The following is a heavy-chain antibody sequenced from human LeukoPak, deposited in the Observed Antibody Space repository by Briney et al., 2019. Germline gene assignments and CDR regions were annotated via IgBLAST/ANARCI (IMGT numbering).Heavy chain of an antibody. Sequence: ASVKVSCKASGGTFSSYAISWVRQAPGQGLEWMGRIIPILGIANYAQKFQGRVTITADKSTSTAYMELSSLRSEDTAVYYCARGLGALDYYDSSGYRHWGQGTLVTVSS. J-gene: IGHJ4*02. CDR2: IIPILGIA. CDR3: ARGLGALDYYDSSGYRH. D-gene: IGHD3-22*01. V-gene: IGHV1-69*04. CDR1: GGTFSSYA.